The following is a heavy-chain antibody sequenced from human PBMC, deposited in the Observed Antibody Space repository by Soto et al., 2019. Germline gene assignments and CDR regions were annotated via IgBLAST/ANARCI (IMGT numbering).Heavy chain of an antibody. CDR3: ARESSGYSSYFDY. J-gene: IGHJ4*02. D-gene: IGHD5-12*01. CDR1: GLIFGDYW. V-gene: IGHV3-74*01. Sequence: GGSLRLSCAASGLIFGDYWMHWVRQVPGKGLVWVSRINRYGTSTNYADSVKGRFTISRDNAKNTLYLQTDSLRAEDTAVYYCARESSGYSSYFDYWGQGTLVTVSS. CDR2: INRYGTST.